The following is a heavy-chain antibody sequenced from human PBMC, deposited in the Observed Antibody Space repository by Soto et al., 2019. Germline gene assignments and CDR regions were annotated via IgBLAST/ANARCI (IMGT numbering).Heavy chain of an antibody. D-gene: IGHD3-10*01. CDR2: IHYSGST. Sequence: QVLLQESGPGLVKPSETLSLTCTVSGGSISSYYWNWIRQPPGKGLEWIGYIHYSGSTNYNPSLKSRVTISVDKSTNQFSLKLSSVTAADTAVYYCATGRFSAMVRGVIMFDPWGQGTLVTVSS. V-gene: IGHV4-59*01. CDR1: GGSISSYY. J-gene: IGHJ5*02. CDR3: ATGRFSAMVRGVIMFDP.